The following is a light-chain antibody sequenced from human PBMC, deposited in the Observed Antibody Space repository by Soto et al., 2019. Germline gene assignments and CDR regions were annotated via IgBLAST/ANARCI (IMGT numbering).Light chain of an antibody. V-gene: IGLV1-40*01. CDR1: SSNIGRGYD. CDR2: GDS. J-gene: IGLJ3*02. Sequence: QSVLTQPPSVSGAPGQRVTISCTGSSSNIGRGYDVHWYQQFPGSAPRLLLSGDSNRPSGVPDRFSGSRSGTSASLAITGLQAEDEPDYYCQTFDSSLTISWVFGGGTKLTVL. CDR3: QTFDSSLTISWV.